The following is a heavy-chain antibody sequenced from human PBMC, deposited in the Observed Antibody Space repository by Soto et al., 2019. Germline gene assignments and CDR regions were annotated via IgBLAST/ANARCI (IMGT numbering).Heavy chain of an antibody. CDR3: AADSMDV. CDR2: INPSSGST. J-gene: IGHJ6*02. CDR1: GYTFTSYY. Sequence: GASVKVSCKASGYTFTSYYMHWVRQARGQGLEWIGIINPSSGSTSYAQKFQERVTITRDTSTSTAYMELSSLRSEDTAVYYCAADSMDVWGQGTTVTVSS. V-gene: IGHV1-46*01.